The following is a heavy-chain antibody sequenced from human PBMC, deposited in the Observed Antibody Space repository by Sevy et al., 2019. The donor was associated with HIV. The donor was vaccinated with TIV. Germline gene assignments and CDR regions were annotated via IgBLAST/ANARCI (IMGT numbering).Heavy chain of an antibody. CDR2: FDPDDGET. Sequence: ASVKVSCKVSGYTLSELSMHWVRPPPGKGLEWMGRFDPDDGETIYAQRVQGRVTMTKATSADTAYMELSSLRSEDTAMYYCATAREYYSDNSGYLDYWGQGTPVTVSS. CDR3: ATAREYYSDNSGYLDY. CDR1: GYTLSELS. V-gene: IGHV1-24*01. D-gene: IGHD3-22*01. J-gene: IGHJ4*02.